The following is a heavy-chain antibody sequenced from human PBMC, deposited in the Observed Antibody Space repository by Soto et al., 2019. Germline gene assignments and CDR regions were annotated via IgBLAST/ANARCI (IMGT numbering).Heavy chain of an antibody. CDR3: AKGYITMATGKDFDY. CDR2: ISGSGGST. J-gene: IGHJ4*02. D-gene: IGHD3-10*01. CDR1: GFTFSSYA. V-gene: IGHV3-23*01. Sequence: RGSLRLSCAASGFTFSSYAMSWVGQAPGKGLEWVSAISGSGGSTYYADSVKGRFTISRDNSKNTLYLQMNSLRAEDTAVYYCAKGYITMATGKDFDYWGQGTLVTVSS.